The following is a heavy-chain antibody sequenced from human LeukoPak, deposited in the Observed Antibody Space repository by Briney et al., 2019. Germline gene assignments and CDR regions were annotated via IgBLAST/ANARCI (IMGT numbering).Heavy chain of an antibody. CDR3: AREGRTGYSSGWLDY. CDR1: GGTFSSYA. J-gene: IGHJ4*02. Sequence: ASVKVSCKASGGTFSSYASSWVRQAPGQGLEWMGGIIPIFCTANYAQKFQGRVTITADESTSTAYMELGSLRSEDPAVYYCAREGRTGYSSGWLDYWGKGTLVTVSS. CDR2: IIPIFCTA. V-gene: IGHV1-69*13. D-gene: IGHD6-19*01.